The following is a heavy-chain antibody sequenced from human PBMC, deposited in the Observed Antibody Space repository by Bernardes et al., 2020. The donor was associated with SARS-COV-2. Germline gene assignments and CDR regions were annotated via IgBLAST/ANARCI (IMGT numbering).Heavy chain of an antibody. J-gene: IGHJ4*02. D-gene: IGHD3-16*01. Sequence: GGSLRLTCAASGFTFSTYAMSWVRQAPGKGLEWVSVISGSGYSAQSIFYADAVKGRFTIPRDNSMNTLYLQMNSLRDEDTAVYYCVKGGSRLGGLWGSDWSQGTLVTVSS. CDR3: VKGGSRLGGLWGSD. CDR1: GFTFSTYA. V-gene: IGHV3-23*01. CDR2: ISGSGYSAQSI.